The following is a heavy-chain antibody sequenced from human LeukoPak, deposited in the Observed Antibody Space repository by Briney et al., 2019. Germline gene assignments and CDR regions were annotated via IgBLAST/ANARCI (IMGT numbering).Heavy chain of an antibody. Sequence: VASVKVSCKASGYTFTSYYMHWVRQAPGQGLEWMGIINPSGGSTSYAQKFQGRVTMTRDTSTSTVYMELSSLRSEDTAVYYCARDGATMIVVAYFDYWGQGTLVTVSS. CDR2: INPSGGST. CDR1: GYTFTSYY. CDR3: ARDGATMIVVAYFDY. D-gene: IGHD3-22*01. V-gene: IGHV1-46*01. J-gene: IGHJ4*02.